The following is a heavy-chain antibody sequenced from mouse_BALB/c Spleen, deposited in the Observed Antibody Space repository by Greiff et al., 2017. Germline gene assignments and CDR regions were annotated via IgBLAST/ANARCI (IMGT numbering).Heavy chain of an antibody. CDR2: INPYNGAT. CDR3: ARDWDGGFAY. Sequence: EVQLVESGPELVKPGASVKISCKASGYSLTGYYMHWVKQNHVKSLEWIGRINPYNGATSYNQNFTDMASLTVDKSSRTAYMELHSLTSEDSAVYYCARDWDGGFAYWGQGTLVTVSA. CDR1: GYSLTGYY. V-gene: IGHV1-31*01. J-gene: IGHJ3*01. D-gene: IGHD4-1*01.